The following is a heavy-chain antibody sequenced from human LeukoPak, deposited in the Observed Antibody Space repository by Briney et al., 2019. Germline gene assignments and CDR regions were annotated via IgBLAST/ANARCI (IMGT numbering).Heavy chain of an antibody. D-gene: IGHD3-16*02. Sequence: YYADSVKGRFIISRDNAKDSLYLQMNSLRAEDAAVYYCAKGYVIVGHQWYLDLWGRGTLVGVSS. V-gene: IGHV3-7*01. J-gene: IGHJ2*01. CDR3: AKGYVIVGHQWYLDL.